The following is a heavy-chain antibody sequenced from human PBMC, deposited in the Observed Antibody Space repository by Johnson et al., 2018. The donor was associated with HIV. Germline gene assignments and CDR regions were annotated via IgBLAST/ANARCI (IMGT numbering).Heavy chain of an antibody. CDR2: IYSGGSI. D-gene: IGHD4-11*01. J-gene: IGHJ3*02. CDR1: GFTVINNY. V-gene: IGHV3-66*01. CDR3: ARVYSNYEGAAASYPFDI. Sequence: VQLVESGGGLVQPGGSLRLSCAVSGFTVINNYMTWVRQAPGKGLEWVSIIYSGGSIYYADSVKGRFSISRDNYKNTLYLQMNSLRVEDTAVYYCARVYSNYEGAAASYPFDIWGQGTMVTVSS.